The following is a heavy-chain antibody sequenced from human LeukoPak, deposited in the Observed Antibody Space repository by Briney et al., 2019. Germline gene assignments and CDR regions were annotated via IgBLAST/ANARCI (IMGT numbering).Heavy chain of an antibody. CDR1: GFTFSNYA. V-gene: IGHV3-23*01. Sequence: PGGSLRLSCAASGFTFSNYAMRWVRQAPGKGLEWVSVISGSGATTYYADSVKGRFTISRDNSNNTLYLQVDSLRAEDTVVYYCAKGLWGAYYYGMDVWGQGTTVTVSS. D-gene: IGHD3-16*01. CDR3: AKGLWGAYYYGMDV. J-gene: IGHJ6*02. CDR2: ISGSGATT.